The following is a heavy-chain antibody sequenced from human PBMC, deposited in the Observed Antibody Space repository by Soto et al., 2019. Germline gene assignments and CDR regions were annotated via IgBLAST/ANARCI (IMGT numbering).Heavy chain of an antibody. J-gene: IGHJ5*02. V-gene: IGHV1-69*13. D-gene: IGHD3-3*01. Sequence: GASVKVSCKASGGTFSSYAISWVRQAPGQGLEWMGGIIPIFGTANYAQKFQGRVTITADESTSTAYMELSSLRSEDTAVYYCARGNTYYDFWSGPGWFDPWGQGTLVTVSS. CDR3: ARGNTYYDFWSGPGWFDP. CDR1: GGTFSSYA. CDR2: IIPIFGTA.